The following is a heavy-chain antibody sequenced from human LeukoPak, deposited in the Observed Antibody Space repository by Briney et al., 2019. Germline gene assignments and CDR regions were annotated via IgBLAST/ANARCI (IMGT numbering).Heavy chain of an antibody. V-gene: IGHV4-4*09. D-gene: IGHD7-27*01. CDR3: AKILGSGVWYGFDI. CDR1: GGSVNSYY. Sequence: PSETLSLTCSVSGGSVNSYYWSWIRQPPGKGLKWIGYIYTTGRTNYNPSLKSRVTISVDTSKNQFSLKLSSVTAADTAVYYCAKILGSGVWYGFDIWGQGTMVTVSS. J-gene: IGHJ3*02. CDR2: IYTTGRT.